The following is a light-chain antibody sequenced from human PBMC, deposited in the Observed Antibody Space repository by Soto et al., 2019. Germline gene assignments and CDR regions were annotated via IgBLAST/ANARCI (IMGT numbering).Light chain of an antibody. CDR2: GNT. CDR1: SSNIGAGYD. Sequence: QSLLTQPPSVSGAPGQRVTLSCTGSSSNIGAGYDVHWYQQLPGRAPKLLIYGNTNRPSGVPDRFSGSKSGTSASLAITGLQAEDEADYYCLSFDSSLSVVFGGGTKLTVL. J-gene: IGLJ2*01. CDR3: LSFDSSLSVV. V-gene: IGLV1-40*01.